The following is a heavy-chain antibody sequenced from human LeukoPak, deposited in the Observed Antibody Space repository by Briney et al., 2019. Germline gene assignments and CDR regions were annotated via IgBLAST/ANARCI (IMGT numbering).Heavy chain of an antibody. V-gene: IGHV3-48*03. CDR1: GFSFSSYE. CDR3: ARTNWFDP. Sequence: PGGSLRLSCAASGFSFSSYEMNWVRLAPGKGLEWVSYISSSGSTIYYADSVKGRFTISRDNAKNSLYLRMNSLRAEDTAVYYCARTNWFDPWGQGTLVTVSS. D-gene: IGHD2-8*01. CDR2: ISSSGSTI. J-gene: IGHJ5*02.